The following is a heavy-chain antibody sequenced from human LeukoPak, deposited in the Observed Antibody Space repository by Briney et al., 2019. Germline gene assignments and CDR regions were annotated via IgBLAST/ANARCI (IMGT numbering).Heavy chain of an antibody. CDR1: GGSISSYY. Sequence: SETLSLTCTVSGGSISSYYWTWIRQSPGKGLEWIGYIHYSGSTNYNPSLKSRVTISVDTSKNQVSLRLSSVTAADTAVYYCTRAPRDDYCDNLGQGTLVTVSS. D-gene: IGHD5-24*01. CDR3: TRAPRDDYCDN. V-gene: IGHV4-59*08. J-gene: IGHJ4*02. CDR2: IHYSGST.